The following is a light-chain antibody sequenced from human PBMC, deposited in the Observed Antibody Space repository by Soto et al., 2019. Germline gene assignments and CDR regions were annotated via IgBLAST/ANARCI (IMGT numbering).Light chain of an antibody. V-gene: IGKV1-39*01. CDR2: AAS. CDR3: QRSYSTPVT. J-gene: IGKJ1*01. Sequence: DIQMTKSPSSLSASVGDRVTITCRASQSISSYVNWYHQKPGKAPKLLIYAASSLHSGDPSRFSGSGSRTDFTLTISSLQPEDVATYYCQRSYSTPVTFGQGTRVDIK. CDR1: QSISSY.